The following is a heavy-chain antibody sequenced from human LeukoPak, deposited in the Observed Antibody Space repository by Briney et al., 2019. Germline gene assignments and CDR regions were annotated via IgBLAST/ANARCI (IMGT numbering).Heavy chain of an antibody. D-gene: IGHD5-24*01. CDR3: ARDTSTISYYYYGMDV. Sequence: GGSLRLSCAASGFTFSSYRMNWVRQAPGKGLEWVSSISSSSSYIYYADSVKGRFTISRDNAKNSLYLQMNSLRAEDTAVYYCARDTSTISYYYYGMDVWGQGTTVTVSS. V-gene: IGHV3-21*01. J-gene: IGHJ6*02. CDR2: ISSSSSYI. CDR1: GFTFSSYR.